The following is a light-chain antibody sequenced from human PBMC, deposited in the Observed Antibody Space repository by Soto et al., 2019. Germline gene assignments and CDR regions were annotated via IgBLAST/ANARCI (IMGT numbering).Light chain of an antibody. V-gene: IGLV1-44*01. CDR1: NSNVRYNA. J-gene: IGLJ2*01. CDR3: AAWDDNLRGPV. CDR2: TNS. Sequence: QSVLTQPLSASVTPGQRVTISCSGSNSNVRYNAVNWYQQFPGTAPKLLIHTNSQRPSGVPDRFSGSRSGTSASLAISRVQSEDEGDYYCAAWDDNLRGPVFGGGTKLTVL.